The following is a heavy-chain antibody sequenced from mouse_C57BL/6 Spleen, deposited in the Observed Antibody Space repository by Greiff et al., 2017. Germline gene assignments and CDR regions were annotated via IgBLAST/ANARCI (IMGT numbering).Heavy chain of an antibody. CDR3: VSGYDGDY. J-gene: IGHJ2*01. CDR1: GYTFTSYW. V-gene: IGHV1-64*01. CDR2: IYPNSGST. D-gene: IGHD2-3*01. Sequence: QVQLQQPGPELVKPGASVKLSCKASGYTFTSYWMHWVKQRPGQGLEWIGMIYPNSGSTNYNEKFKSKATLTVHKSSRTAYMQLSSLTSEDSAVYNWVSGYDGDYWGQGTTLTVSS.